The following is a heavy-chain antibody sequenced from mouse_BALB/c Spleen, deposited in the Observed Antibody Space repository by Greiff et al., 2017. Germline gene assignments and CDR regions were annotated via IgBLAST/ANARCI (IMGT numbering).Heavy chain of an antibody. CDR1: GYSITSGYY. J-gene: IGHJ3*01. V-gene: IGHV3-6*02. CDR3: ARAGARATWFAY. Sequence: EPGPGLVKPPQSLSLTCSVTGYSITSGYYWNWIRQFPGNKLEWMGYISYDGSNKYNPSLKNRTSITRDTTKNQFFLKLNSVTTEDTATYDCARAGARATWFAYWGQGTLVTVSA. CDR2: ISYDGSN. D-gene: IGHD3-1*01.